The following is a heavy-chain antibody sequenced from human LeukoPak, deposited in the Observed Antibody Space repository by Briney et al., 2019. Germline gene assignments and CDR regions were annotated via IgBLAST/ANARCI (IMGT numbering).Heavy chain of an antibody. D-gene: IGHD2-21*02. CDR3: AKDFVVVPGNVNYFDY. CDR2: ISYDGSNK. CDR1: GFTFSSYA. Sequence: PGGSLRLSCAASGFTFSSYAMHWVRQAPGKGLEWAAVISYDGSNKYYADSVKGRFTVSRDNSQNTLYLQMNSLRAEDTAVYYCAKDFVVVPGNVNYFDYWGQGALVTVSS. J-gene: IGHJ4*02. V-gene: IGHV3-30*04.